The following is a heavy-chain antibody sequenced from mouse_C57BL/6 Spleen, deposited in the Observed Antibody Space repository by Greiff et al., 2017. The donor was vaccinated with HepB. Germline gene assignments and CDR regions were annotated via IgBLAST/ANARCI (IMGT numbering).Heavy chain of an antibody. CDR3: ARYYYEYGFAY. V-gene: IGHV1-69*01. J-gene: IGHJ3*01. D-gene: IGHD2-4*01. Sequence: QVQLQQPGAELVMPGASVKLSCKASGYTFTSYWMHWVKQRPGQGLEWIGEIDPSDSYTNYNQKFKGKSTLTVDKSSSTAYMQLSSLTSEDSAVYYCARYYYEYGFAYWGQGTLVTVSA. CDR2: IDPSDSYT. CDR1: GYTFTSYW.